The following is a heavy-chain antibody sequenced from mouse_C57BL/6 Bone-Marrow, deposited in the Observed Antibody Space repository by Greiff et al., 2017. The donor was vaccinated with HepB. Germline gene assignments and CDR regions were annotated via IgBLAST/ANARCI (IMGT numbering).Heavy chain of an antibody. CDR2: IYPRSGNT. Sequence: QVQLQQSGAELARPGASVKLSCKASGYTFTSYGISWVKQRTVQGLEWIGEIYPRSGNTYYNEKFKGKATLTADKSSSTAYMELRSLTSEDSAVYFCARGVLWSRAYWGQGTLVTVSA. CDR3: ARGVLWSRAY. D-gene: IGHD1-1*02. CDR1: GYTFTSYG. J-gene: IGHJ3*01. V-gene: IGHV1-81*01.